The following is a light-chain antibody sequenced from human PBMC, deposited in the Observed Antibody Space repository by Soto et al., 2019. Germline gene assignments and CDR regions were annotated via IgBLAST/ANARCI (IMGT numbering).Light chain of an antibody. CDR1: QSVSSSD. Sequence: IVLTQSPGPLSLSPGERATLSCRARQSVSSSDLAWYQQKPGQAPRLLIYSASSRATGIPDRFSGSGSGTDFTLTISRLEPEDFAVYYCQQYDTFGQGTKLEIK. J-gene: IGKJ2*01. CDR2: SAS. V-gene: IGKV3-20*01. CDR3: QQYDT.